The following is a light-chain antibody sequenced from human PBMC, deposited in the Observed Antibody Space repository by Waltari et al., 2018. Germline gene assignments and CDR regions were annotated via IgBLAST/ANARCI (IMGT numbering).Light chain of an antibody. CDR3: QHYVRLPAT. CDR1: QSVSRA. V-gene: IGKV3-20*01. CDR2: GTS. J-gene: IGKJ1*01. Sequence: EIVLTQSPGTLSLSLGERATLSCRASQSVSRALAWYQQLPGQAPRPRVYGTSNRATGIPDRFSGSGSGTDFSLTISRLEPEDVAVYCCQHYVRLPATFGQGTKVEIK.